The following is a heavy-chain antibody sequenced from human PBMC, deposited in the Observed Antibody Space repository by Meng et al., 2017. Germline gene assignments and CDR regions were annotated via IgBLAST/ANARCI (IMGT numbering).Heavy chain of an antibody. CDR3: ARGSYSFDS. D-gene: IGHD1-26*01. CDR1: GDSVSSNSAA. Sequence: QQSGAGLVKPSPAPSLICSISGDSVSSNSAAWNWIRQSPSRGLEWLGRAYYRSKWYHDYAESVKSRISIDPDTSKNQFSLQLRSVTPEDSAVYYCARGSYSFDSWGQRTLVTVSS. V-gene: IGHV6-1*01. J-gene: IGHJ4*02. CDR2: AYYRSKWYH.